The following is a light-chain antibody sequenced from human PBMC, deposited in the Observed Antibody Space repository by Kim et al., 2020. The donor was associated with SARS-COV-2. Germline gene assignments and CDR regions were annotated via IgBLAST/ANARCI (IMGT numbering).Light chain of an antibody. CDR1: SSDVGDYKY. V-gene: IGLV2-11*03. J-gene: IGLJ3*02. CDR3: CSYAGSYTWV. Sequence: GQSVTIPCPGTSSDVGDYKYVSWYQQHPGEAPKLLIYEVTKRPSGVPDRFSGSKSGNAASLTISGLQAEDEADYYCCSYAGSYTWVFGGGTQLTVL. CDR2: EVT.